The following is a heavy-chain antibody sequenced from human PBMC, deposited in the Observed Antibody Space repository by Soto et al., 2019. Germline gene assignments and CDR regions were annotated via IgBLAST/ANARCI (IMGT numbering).Heavy chain of an antibody. J-gene: IGHJ4*02. CDR3: AKDRVWNPFDD. CDR2: ISYDGSKK. CDR1: GFTFSYYG. D-gene: IGHD1-1*01. V-gene: IGHV3-30*18. Sequence: PGGSLRLSCAASGFTFSYYGMHWVRQAPGKGLEWVAVISYDGSKKYSADSVRGRFTISRDNSKNTLYLQMNSLRPEDTAVYYCAKDRVWNPFDDRGQGTLVTVSS.